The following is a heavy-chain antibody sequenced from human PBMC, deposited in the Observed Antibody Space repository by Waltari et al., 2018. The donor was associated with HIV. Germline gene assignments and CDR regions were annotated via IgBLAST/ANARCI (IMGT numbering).Heavy chain of an antibody. J-gene: IGHJ4*02. CDR3: AKPPGSSSPGS. V-gene: IGHV3-9*01. CDR1: GFTFDEYA. D-gene: IGHD6-6*01. Sequence: EVHLVESGGGLVQPGRSLRLSCAASGFTFDEYAMHWFRQAPGKGLEWVSGINWSGDNTAYADSLKGRFTISRDNAKNSLSLQMNSLRVEDTALYYCAKPPGSSSPGSWGQGTLVTVSS. CDR2: INWSGDNT.